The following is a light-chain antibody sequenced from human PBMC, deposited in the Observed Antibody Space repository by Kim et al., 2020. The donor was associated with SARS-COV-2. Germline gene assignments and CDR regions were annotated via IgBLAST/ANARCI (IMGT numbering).Light chain of an antibody. J-gene: IGKJ4*01. CDR3: QQTNSFPLT. Sequence: ASVGDRFTITCRASQDMSSWLAWYQQKPGIAPKLLIYGASSLQSGVPSRFSGSGSGTDFTLTISSLQPEDFATYSCQQTNSFPLTFGGGTKVDIK. CDR2: GAS. CDR1: QDMSSW. V-gene: IGKV1D-12*01.